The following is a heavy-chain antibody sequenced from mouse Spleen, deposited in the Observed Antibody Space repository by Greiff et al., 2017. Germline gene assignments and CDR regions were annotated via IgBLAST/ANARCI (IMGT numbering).Heavy chain of an antibody. Sequence: EVQLQESGPGLVKPSQSLSLTCSVTGYSITSGYYWNWIRQFPGNKLEWMGYISYDGSNNYNPSLKNRISITRDTSKNQFFLKLNSVTTEDTATYYCARDHDYGSPYAMDYWGQGTSVTVSS. D-gene: IGHD1-1*01. V-gene: IGHV3-6*02. CDR2: ISYDGSN. CDR3: ARDHDYGSPYAMDY. J-gene: IGHJ4*01. CDR1: GYSITSGYY.